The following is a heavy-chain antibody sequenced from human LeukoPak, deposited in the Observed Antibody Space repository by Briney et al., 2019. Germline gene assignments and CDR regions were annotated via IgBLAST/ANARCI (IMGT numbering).Heavy chain of an antibody. V-gene: IGHV3-11*05. D-gene: IGHD3-22*01. J-gene: IGHJ4*02. CDR1: RFIFSDYY. CDR2: ISPSSSFA. Sequence: GGSLRLSCVTSRFIFSDYYMSWIRQAPGKGLEWISYISPSSSFANYADSIKGRFTTSRDNAKNSLFLHMNSLGAEDTAMYYCARDDSSGSHFDSWGQGTLATVSS. CDR3: ARDDSSGSHFDS.